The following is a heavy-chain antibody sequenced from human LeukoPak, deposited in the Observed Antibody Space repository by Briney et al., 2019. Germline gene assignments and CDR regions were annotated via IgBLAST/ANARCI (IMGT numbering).Heavy chain of an antibody. CDR2: INGDGGDT. D-gene: IGHD2-2*03. CDR3: ARVDPKAPGDYS. CDR1: GFTFSTYW. J-gene: IGHJ4*02. Sequence: GESLRLSCAASGFTFSTYWMHWVRQAPGKGLVWVARINGDGGDTNYADSVKGRFTISRDNAKNTLYVQMNNLRAEDTAVYYCARVDPKAPGDYSWGRGTLVTVSS. V-gene: IGHV3-74*01.